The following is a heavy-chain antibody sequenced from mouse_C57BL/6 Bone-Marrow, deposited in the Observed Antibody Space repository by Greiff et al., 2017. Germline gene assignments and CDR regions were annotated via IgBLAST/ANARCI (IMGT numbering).Heavy chain of an antibody. CDR2: IHPNSGST. CDR3: ARLYGSRGYFDV. CDR1: GYTFTSYW. V-gene: IGHV1-64*01. J-gene: IGHJ1*03. D-gene: IGHD1-1*01. Sequence: QVQLQQPGAELVKPGASVKLSCKASGYTFTSYWMHWVKQRPGQGLEWIGMIHPNSGSTKYNEKLKSKATLTVDKSSSTAYMQLSSLTSEDSAVYYCARLYGSRGYFDVWGTGTTVTVSS.